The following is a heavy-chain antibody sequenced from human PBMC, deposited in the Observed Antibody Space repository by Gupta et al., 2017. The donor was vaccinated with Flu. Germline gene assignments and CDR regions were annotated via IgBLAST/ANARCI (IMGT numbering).Heavy chain of an antibody. D-gene: IGHD5-24*01. CDR2: INQDGSTK. J-gene: IGHJ4*02. CDR1: GFTFSDSW. CDR3: ARNRGWEQFDY. V-gene: IGHV3-7*01. Sequence: EVQLVESGGGWVQPGGSLRLSCAASGFTFSDSWMNWVRQAPGKGLEWVANINQDGSTKNYVDSLKGRFTVSRDNAKNSLYLQMDSLRAEDTAVYFCARNRGWEQFDYWGQGTLVTVSS.